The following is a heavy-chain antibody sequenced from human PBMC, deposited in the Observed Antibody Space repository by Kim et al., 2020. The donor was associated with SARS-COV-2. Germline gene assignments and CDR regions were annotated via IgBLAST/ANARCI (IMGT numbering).Heavy chain of an antibody. CDR3: ARLADSGYDKPGSGAYYYYYYMDV. J-gene: IGHJ6*03. CDR1: GGSISSSSYY. Sequence: SETLSLTCTVSGGSISSSSYYWGWIRQPPGKGLEWIGSIYYSGSTYYNPSLKSRVTISVDTSKNQFSLKLSSVTAADTAVYYCARLADSGYDKPGSGAYYYYYYMDVWGKGTTVTVSS. V-gene: IGHV4-39*01. CDR2: IYYSGST. D-gene: IGHD5-12*01.